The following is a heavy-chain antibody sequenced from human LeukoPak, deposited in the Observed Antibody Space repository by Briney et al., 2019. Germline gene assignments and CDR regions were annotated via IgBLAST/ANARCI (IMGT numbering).Heavy chain of an antibody. CDR3: ANQQFASVRAFDY. Sequence: ASVKVSXKASGYTFTDYHIHWVRQAPGQGLEWMGRINPYSGGTHYSQEFQGRVTMTRDTSISTAYMELSSLRSDDTALYYCANQQFASVRAFDYWGQGILVTVSS. CDR1: GYTFTDYH. D-gene: IGHD3-10*01. CDR2: INPYSGGT. J-gene: IGHJ4*02. V-gene: IGHV1-2*06.